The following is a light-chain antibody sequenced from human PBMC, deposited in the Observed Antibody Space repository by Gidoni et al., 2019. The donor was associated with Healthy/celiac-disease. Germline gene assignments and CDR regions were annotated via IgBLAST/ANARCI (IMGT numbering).Light chain of an antibody. CDR3: QQHGNLPLLT. Sequence: IVLTQSLATLSLSPGERATLSCRASQTVSSYLTWYQQKHGQAPRLLIYDASNRATGIPARFSGSGSGTDFTLTISSLEPEDFAVYYCQQHGNLPLLTFGGXTKVEIK. J-gene: IGKJ4*01. V-gene: IGKV3-11*01. CDR2: DAS. CDR1: QTVSSY.